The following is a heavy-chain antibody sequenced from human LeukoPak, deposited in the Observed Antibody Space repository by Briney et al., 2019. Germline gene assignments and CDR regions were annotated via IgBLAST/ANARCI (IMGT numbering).Heavy chain of an antibody. CDR1: GYTLTELS. CDR3: ARSGYSFGGIDY. J-gene: IGHJ4*02. CDR2: IIPTFGTA. Sequence: SVKVPCKVSGYTLTELSMHWVRQAPGQGLEWMGGIIPTFGTANYAQKFQGRVTITADKSTSTAYMELSSLRSEDTAVYYCARSGYSFGGIDYWGQGTLVTVSS. V-gene: IGHV1-69*06. D-gene: IGHD5-18*01.